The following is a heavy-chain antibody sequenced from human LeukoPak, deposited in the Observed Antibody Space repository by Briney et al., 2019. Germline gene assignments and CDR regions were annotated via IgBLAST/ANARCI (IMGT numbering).Heavy chain of an antibody. J-gene: IGHJ6*03. CDR1: GHTFITDY. CDR2: INPSSGSA. CDR3: ARGDYSRDYYYMDV. Sequence: ASVKVSCKASGHTFITDYMHWVRQAPGQGLEWMGIINPSSGSASYAQKFQGRVTMTRDTSTSTVYMELTSLRSDDTAVYYCARGDYSRDYYYMDVWGKGTTVTVSS. V-gene: IGHV1-46*01. D-gene: IGHD4-11*01.